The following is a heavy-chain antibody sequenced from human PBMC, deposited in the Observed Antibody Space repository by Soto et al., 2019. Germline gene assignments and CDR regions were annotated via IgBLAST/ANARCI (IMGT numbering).Heavy chain of an antibody. CDR3: AHRVDYRGSWNTGYFDY. V-gene: IGHV2-5*02. CDR2: IYWDDDK. Sequence: SGPTLVNPTQTLTLTCSFSGFPLSTTGVAVGWIRQPPGKALECLVLIYWDDDKRYSPSLKSRLTITRDTSKNQVVLTMTDMDPVDTATYYCAHRVDYRGSWNTGYFDYWGQGTLVTVPQ. CDR1: GFPLSTTGVA. D-gene: IGHD2-15*01. J-gene: IGHJ4*02.